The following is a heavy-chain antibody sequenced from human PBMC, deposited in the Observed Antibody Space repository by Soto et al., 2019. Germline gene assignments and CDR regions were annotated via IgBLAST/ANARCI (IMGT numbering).Heavy chain of an antibody. V-gene: IGHV4-59*01. Sequence: PSETLSLTCTVSGGSISSYYWSWIRQPPGKGLEWIGYIYYSGSTNYNPSLKSRVTISVDTSKNQFSLKLSSVTAADTAVYYCARDVDMVGMDVWGQGTKVTVSS. J-gene: IGHJ6*02. CDR1: GGSISSYY. CDR3: ARDVDMVGMDV. CDR2: IYYSGST. D-gene: IGHD3-10*01.